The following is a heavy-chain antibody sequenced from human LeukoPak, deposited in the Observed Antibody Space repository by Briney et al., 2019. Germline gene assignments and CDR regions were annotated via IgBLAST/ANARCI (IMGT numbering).Heavy chain of an antibody. CDR1: GMTFSSHW. CDR3: ATGYSSGWYFYFQH. D-gene: IGHD6-19*01. Sequence: PGGSLRLSCAASGMTFSSHWMSWVRQAPGKGLEWVANIKQDGSEKNYVDSVKGRFTISRDNAKNSLSLRMNSLSAEDTAVYYCATGYSSGWYFYFQHWGQGSLVSVSS. J-gene: IGHJ1*01. CDR2: IKQDGSEK. V-gene: IGHV3-7*01.